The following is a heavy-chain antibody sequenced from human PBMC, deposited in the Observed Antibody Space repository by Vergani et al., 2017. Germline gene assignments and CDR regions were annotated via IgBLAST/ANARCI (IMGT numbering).Heavy chain of an antibody. V-gene: IGHV1-8*01. Sequence: QVQLVQSGAEVKKPGASVKVSCKASGYTFTSYDINWVRQATGQGLEWMGWMNPNSGNTGYAQKFQGRVTMTRNTSISTAYMELSSLRSEDTAVYYCARLGYDSSGYYYPGMIYYYYMDVWGKGTTVTVSS. CDR3: ARLGYDSSGYYYPGMIYYYYMDV. CDR1: GYTFTSYD. CDR2: MNPNSGNT. J-gene: IGHJ6*03. D-gene: IGHD3-22*01.